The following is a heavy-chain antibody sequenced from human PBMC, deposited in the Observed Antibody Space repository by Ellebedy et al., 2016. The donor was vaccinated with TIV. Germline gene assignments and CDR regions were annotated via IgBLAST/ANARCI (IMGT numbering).Heavy chain of an antibody. CDR1: RYTFTSYD. J-gene: IGHJ6*03. CDR2: MNPNSGNT. CDR3: AKDYDILTGVMDV. D-gene: IGHD3-9*01. V-gene: IGHV1-8*01. Sequence: ASVKVSXKASRYTFTSYDINWVRQATGQGLEWMGWMNPNSGNTGYAQKFQGRVTMTRNTSISTAYMELSSLRSEDTAVYYCAKDYDILTGVMDVWGKGTTVTVSS.